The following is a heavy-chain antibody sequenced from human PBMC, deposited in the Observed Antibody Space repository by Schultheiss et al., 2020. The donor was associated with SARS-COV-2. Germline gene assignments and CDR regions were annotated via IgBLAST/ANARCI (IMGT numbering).Heavy chain of an antibody. D-gene: IGHD6-19*01. CDR3: ARATGSGWYDY. CDR1: GGSISSGGYY. Sequence: SETLSLTCTVSGGSISSGGYYWSWIRQHPGKGLEWIGYIYYNGVTNYNPSLRGRVTISVDTSKNQFSLKLSSVTAADTAVYYCARATGSGWYDYWGQGTLVTVSS. V-gene: IGHV4-61*08. CDR2: IYYNGVT. J-gene: IGHJ4*02.